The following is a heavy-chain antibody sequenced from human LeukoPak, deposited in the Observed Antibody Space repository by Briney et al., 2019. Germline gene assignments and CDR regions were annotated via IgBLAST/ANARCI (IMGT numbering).Heavy chain of an antibody. D-gene: IGHD3-3*01. Sequence: GGSLRLSCAASGFTFSSYAMSWVRQAPGKGLEWVSAISGSGGSTYYADSVKGRFTISRDNSKNTLYLQMNSLRAEDTAVYYCAKVLGFLEWSPPGYWGQGTLVTVSS. CDR1: GFTFSSYA. CDR2: ISGSGGST. V-gene: IGHV3-23*01. J-gene: IGHJ4*02. CDR3: AKVLGFLEWSPPGY.